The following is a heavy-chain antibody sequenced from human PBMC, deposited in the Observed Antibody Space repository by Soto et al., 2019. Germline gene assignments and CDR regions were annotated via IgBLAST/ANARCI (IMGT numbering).Heavy chain of an antibody. V-gene: IGHV1-18*01. Sequence: ASVKVSGKTSGYAFPHYVINWVRQAPGHGLEWMGFSTHTGNTNYAQNFQGRVVLTTDTSTSTAYMEVTSLRSDDTAVYYCARSGEHPLDYWGQGTPVTVSS. CDR1: GYAFPHYV. CDR2: STHTGNT. J-gene: IGHJ4*02. CDR3: ARSGEHPLDY. D-gene: IGHD1-26*01.